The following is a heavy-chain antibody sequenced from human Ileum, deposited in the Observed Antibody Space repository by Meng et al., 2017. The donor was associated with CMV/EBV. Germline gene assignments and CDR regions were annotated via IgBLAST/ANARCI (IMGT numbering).Heavy chain of an antibody. Sequence: GGSLRLSCAASGFTFSSYGMHWVRQAPGKGLEWVAVIWYDGSNKYYADSVKGRFTISRDNSKNTLYLQMNSLRAEDTAVYYCAKDRGSCSSTSCYYSDYWGQGTLVTVSS. V-gene: IGHV3-33*06. CDR1: GFTFSSYG. D-gene: IGHD2-2*01. CDR3: AKDRGSCSSTSCYYSDY. CDR2: IWYDGSNK. J-gene: IGHJ4*02.